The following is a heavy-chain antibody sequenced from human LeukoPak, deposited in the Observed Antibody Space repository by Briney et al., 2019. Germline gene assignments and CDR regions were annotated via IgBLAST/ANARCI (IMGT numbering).Heavy chain of an antibody. CDR2: IYYSGST. Sequence: KPSETLSLTCTVSGGSISSGGYYWSWIRQHPGKGLEWIGYIYYSGSTYYNPSLKSRVTISVDTSKNQFSLKLSSVTAADTAVYYCARDRRFLDYELGYYYYYMDVWGKGTTVTVSS. CDR1: GGSISSGGYY. J-gene: IGHJ6*03. CDR3: ARDRRFLDYELGYYYYYMDV. D-gene: IGHD3/OR15-3a*01. V-gene: IGHV4-31*03.